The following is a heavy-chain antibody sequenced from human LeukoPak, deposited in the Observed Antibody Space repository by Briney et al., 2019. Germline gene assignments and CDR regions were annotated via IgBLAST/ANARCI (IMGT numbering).Heavy chain of an antibody. CDR2: IYYSGST. CDR3: ARLWAAEDYYYYMDV. D-gene: IGHD3/OR15-3a*01. CDR1: GGSISSSSYY. J-gene: IGHJ6*03. V-gene: IGHV4-39*01. Sequence: SETLSLTCTVSGGSISSSSYYWGWIRQPPGKVLEWIGSIYYSGSTYYNPSLKSRVTISVDTSKNQFSLKLSSVTAADTAVYYCARLWAAEDYYYYMDVWGKGTTVTVSS.